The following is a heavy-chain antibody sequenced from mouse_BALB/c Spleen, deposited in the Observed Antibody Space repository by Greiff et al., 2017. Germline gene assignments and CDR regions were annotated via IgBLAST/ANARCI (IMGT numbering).Heavy chain of an antibody. V-gene: IGHV1-77*01. J-gene: IGHJ2*01. D-gene: IGHD2-10*02. CDR3: ARRGGYGNSYYFDY. CDR2: IYPGSGNT. Sequence: QVQLQQSGAELARPGASVKLSCKASGYTFTDYYINWVKQRTGQGLEWIGEIYPGSGNTYYNEKFKGKATLTADKSSSTAYMQLSSLTSEDSAVYFCARRGGYGNSYYFDYWGQGTTLTVSS. CDR1: GYTFTDYY.